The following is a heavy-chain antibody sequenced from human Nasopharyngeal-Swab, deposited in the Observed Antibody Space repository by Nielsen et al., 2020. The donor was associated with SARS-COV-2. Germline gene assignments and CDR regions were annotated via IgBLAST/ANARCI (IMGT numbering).Heavy chain of an antibody. CDR1: GGSISSYY. V-gene: IGHV4-59*01. CDR2: IYYSGNT. J-gene: IGHJ3*02. D-gene: IGHD2-2*01. CDR3: ASNSTSWYGSAFDI. Sequence: SETLSLTCTVSGGSISSYYWSWIRQPPGKGLEWIGYIYYSGNTNYNPSPKSRVTISVDTSKNQFSLKLTSVTAADTAVYYCASNSTSWYGSAFDIWGQGTMVTVSS.